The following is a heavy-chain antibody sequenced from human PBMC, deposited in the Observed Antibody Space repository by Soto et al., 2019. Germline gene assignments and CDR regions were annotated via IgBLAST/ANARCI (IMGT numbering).Heavy chain of an antibody. CDR1: GFTFNNYG. D-gene: IGHD3-9*01. V-gene: IGHV3-33*01. Sequence: GGSLRLSCAASGFTFNNYGMHWVRQAPGKGLEWVAVIWNDGNGYYYANSVKGRFTISRDNSKNTLYLQMSSLTAEDTAVYYCARDQRPEPYDIFRRHAFDIWGQGTMVTVSS. J-gene: IGHJ3*02. CDR2: IWNDGNGY. CDR3: ARDQRPEPYDIFRRHAFDI.